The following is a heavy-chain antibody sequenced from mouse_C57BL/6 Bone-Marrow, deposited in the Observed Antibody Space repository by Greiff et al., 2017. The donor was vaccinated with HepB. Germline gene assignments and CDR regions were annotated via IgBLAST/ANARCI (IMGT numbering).Heavy chain of an antibody. CDR1: GFTFSSYA. V-gene: IGHV5-4*03. CDR3: ARWGAMRDYFDY. CDR2: ISDGGSYT. D-gene: IGHD2-3*01. Sequence: EVMLVESGGGLVKPGGSLKLSCAASGFTFSSYAMSWVRQTPEKRLEWVATISDGGSYTYYPDNVKGRFTISRDNAKNNLYLQMSHLKSEDTAMYYCARWGAMRDYFDYWGQGTTLTVSS. J-gene: IGHJ2*01.